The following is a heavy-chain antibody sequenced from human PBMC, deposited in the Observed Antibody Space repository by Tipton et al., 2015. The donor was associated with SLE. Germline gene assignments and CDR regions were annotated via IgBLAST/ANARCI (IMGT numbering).Heavy chain of an antibody. CDR2: VYYSGRT. CDR1: GGPISTYY. Sequence: TLSLTCTVSGGPISTYYWSWIRQPPGKGLEWIGYVYYSGRTSYNSSLKSRVTISVDTSKNQFSLKLSSVTAADTAVYYCARDKKAPSYYYYYMDVWGKGTTVTVSS. V-gene: IGHV4-59*01. J-gene: IGHJ6*03. CDR3: ARDKKAPSYYYYYMDV.